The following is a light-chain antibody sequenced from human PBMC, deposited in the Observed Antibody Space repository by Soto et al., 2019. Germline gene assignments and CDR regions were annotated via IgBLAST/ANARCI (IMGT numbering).Light chain of an antibody. V-gene: IGLV2-23*02. Sequence: QSVLTQPASVSASPGQSVTISCTGSSSDVGGYDLVSWYQLHPGKAPRLIIFEVTKRPSGVSSRFSGSRSGLTASLTISGLQAEDEAEYHCCSFAGRRTSYVFGTGTKV. CDR1: SSDVGGYDL. CDR2: EVT. CDR3: CSFAGRRTSYV. J-gene: IGLJ1*01.